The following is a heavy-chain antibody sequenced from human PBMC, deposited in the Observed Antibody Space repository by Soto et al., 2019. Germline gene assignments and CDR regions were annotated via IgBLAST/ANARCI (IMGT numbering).Heavy chain of an antibody. Sequence: PSETLSLTCSVYGGSFSDYYWSWIRQPPGKGLEWIGEINHSGSTNYNPSLKSRVTISVRTSKNQFSLKLSSVTAADTAVYYCARARKGSGSDYYYHYGMNVWGKGTTVTVSS. V-gene: IGHV4-34*01. D-gene: IGHD3-3*01. CDR3: ARARKGSGSDYYYHYGMNV. CDR1: GGSFSDYY. J-gene: IGHJ6*04. CDR2: INHSGST.